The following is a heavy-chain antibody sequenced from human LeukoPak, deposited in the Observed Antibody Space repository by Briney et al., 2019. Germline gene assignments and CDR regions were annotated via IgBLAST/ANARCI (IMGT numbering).Heavy chain of an antibody. V-gene: IGHV1-69*13. Sequence: SVKVSCKASGGTFSSYAISWVRQAPGQGLEWMGGIIPIFGTANYAQKFQGRVTITADESTSTAYMELSSLRSEDTAVYYCATPMGARSSSSGYFQHWGQGTLVTVSS. J-gene: IGHJ1*01. D-gene: IGHD6-6*01. CDR1: GGTFSSYA. CDR3: ATPMGARSSSSGYFQH. CDR2: IIPIFGTA.